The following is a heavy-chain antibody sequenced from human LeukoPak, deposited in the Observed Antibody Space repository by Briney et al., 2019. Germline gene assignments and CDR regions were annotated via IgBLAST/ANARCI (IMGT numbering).Heavy chain of an antibody. Sequence: GGSLRLSCAASGFTFSSYSMNWVRQAPGKGLEWVSSISSSSSYIYYADSVKGRFTISRDNAKNSLYLQMNSLRVEDTAVYYCARDLRVGGEAYWGQGTLVTVSS. CDR1: GFTFSSYS. CDR3: ARDLRVGGEAY. J-gene: IGHJ4*02. D-gene: IGHD1-26*01. V-gene: IGHV3-21*01. CDR2: ISSSSSYI.